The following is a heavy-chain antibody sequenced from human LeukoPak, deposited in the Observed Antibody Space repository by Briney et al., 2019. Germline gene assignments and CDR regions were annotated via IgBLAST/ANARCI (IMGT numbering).Heavy chain of an antibody. CDR1: GFTFSDYA. Sequence: PGGSLRLSCAASGFTFSDYAMTWVRQAPGKGLEWVSAISGSGGSTYYADSVKGRFTISRDNSENTGYLQLNSLRAEDTAVYYCAKGSRSNGYYIDYWGQGTLVSVSS. CDR3: AKGSRSNGYYIDY. J-gene: IGHJ4*02. V-gene: IGHV3-23*01. CDR2: ISGSGGST. D-gene: IGHD6-6*01.